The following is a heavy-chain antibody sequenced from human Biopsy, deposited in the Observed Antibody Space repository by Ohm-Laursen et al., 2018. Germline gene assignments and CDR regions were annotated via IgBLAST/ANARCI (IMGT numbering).Heavy chain of an antibody. CDR1: GGSISSFY. CDR3: VRRGSGGRSFDH. CDR2: ISDSGST. J-gene: IGHJ4*02. Sequence: SETLSLTWAVSGGSISSFYWTWIRQPPGKGPEWIGDISDSGSTNYKPSLKSRVIISVDTSKNQFPLNQSSVTAADTAVYYCVRRGSGGRSFDHWGQGTLVTVSS. V-gene: IGHV4-59*08. D-gene: IGHD2-15*01.